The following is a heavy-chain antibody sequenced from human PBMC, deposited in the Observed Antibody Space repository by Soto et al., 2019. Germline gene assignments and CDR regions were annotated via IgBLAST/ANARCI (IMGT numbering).Heavy chain of an antibody. CDR3: AKNRSATYNSVLSRNFDY. CDR1: GFTFSSHA. D-gene: IGHD6-19*01. J-gene: IGHJ4*02. CDR2: ISGGGDVT. Sequence: GGSLRLSCAASGFTFSSHAMTWVRQAPGKGLEWVSIISGGGDVTYYADSVKGRFTISRDNSKNTLYLQMNSLRAEDTAVYYCAKNRSATYNSVLSRNFDYWGQGTLVTVSS. V-gene: IGHV3-23*01.